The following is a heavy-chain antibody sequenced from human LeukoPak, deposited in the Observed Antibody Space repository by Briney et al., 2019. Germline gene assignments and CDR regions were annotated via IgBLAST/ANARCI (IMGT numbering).Heavy chain of an antibody. CDR1: GGTFSSYA. D-gene: IGHD3-22*01. Sequence: SVKVSCKASGGTFSSYAISWVRQAPGQGLEWMGGIIPIFGTANYAQKFQGRVTITADESTSTAYMELSSPRSEDTAVYYCARDWSYYYDILGDAFDIWGQGTMVTVSS. CDR2: IIPIFGTA. V-gene: IGHV1-69*13. J-gene: IGHJ3*02. CDR3: ARDWSYYYDILGDAFDI.